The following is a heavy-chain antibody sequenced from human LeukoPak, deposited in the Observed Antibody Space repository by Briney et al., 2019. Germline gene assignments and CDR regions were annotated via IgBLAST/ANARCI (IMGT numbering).Heavy chain of an antibody. J-gene: IGHJ3*02. CDR2: IYHGGST. CDR3: ARFPSSGYYATLRGAFDI. D-gene: IGHD3-22*01. CDR1: GGSISSGGYS. V-gene: IGHV4-30-2*01. Sequence: SETLSLTCAVSGGSISSGGYSWSWIRQPPGKGLEWIGYIYHGGSTYYNPSLKSRVTISVDRSKNQFSLKLSSVTAADTAVYYCARFPSSGYYATLRGAFDIWGQGTMVTVSS.